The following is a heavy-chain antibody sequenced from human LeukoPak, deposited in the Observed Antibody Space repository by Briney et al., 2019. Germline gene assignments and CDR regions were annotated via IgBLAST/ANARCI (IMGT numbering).Heavy chain of an antibody. CDR1: GFTFNNYA. CDR2: ISNSGGST. CDR3: AKGYTYGLTRFCFDY. Sequence: GGSLRLSCAASGFTFNNYAMSWVRQAPGKGLEWVSAISNSGGSTFYADSVKGRFTISRDNSNNTLYLQTNSLRAEDTAVYYCAKGYTYGLTRFCFDYWGQGTLVTVSS. J-gene: IGHJ4*02. V-gene: IGHV3-23*01. D-gene: IGHD5-18*01.